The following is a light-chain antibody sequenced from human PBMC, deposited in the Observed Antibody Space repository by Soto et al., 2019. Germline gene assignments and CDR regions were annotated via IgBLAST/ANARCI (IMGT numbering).Light chain of an antibody. V-gene: IGLV1-51*01. CDR2: DNN. CDR3: GTWDSSLSAWV. CDR1: SSNIGDNY. J-gene: IGLJ3*02. Sequence: QSVLTQPPSVSAAPGQKVTISCSGSSSNIGDNYVSWYQQLPGTAPKLLIYDNNKRPSGIPDRLSGSKSGTSATLGITGLQTGDEAGYYCGTWDSSLSAWVFGGGTKLTVL.